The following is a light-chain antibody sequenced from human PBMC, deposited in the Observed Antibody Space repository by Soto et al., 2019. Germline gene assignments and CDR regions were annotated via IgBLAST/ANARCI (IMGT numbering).Light chain of an antibody. CDR1: QSISSSY. V-gene: IGKV3-20*01. J-gene: IGKJ1*01. Sequence: EIVSTQTPCTLSWSPGKRATLSCRASQSISSSYLAWYQQRPGQAPRLLIYGASSRATGIPDRFSGSGSGTEFTLTISRLEPEDFAVYYCQQYGSSSWTFGQGSKVDIK. CDR2: GAS. CDR3: QQYGSSSWT.